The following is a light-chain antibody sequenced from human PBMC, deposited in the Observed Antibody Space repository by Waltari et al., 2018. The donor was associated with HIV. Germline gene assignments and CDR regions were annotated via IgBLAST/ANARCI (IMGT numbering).Light chain of an antibody. CDR2: SDN. Sequence: QSVLTQPPSASGTPGPRVTISCSGGRSNIGSNAVSWYQQLPGTAPKLLIYSDNQRPSGVPDRFSGSKSGTSASLAISGLQSEDEADYHCAGWDDSVDGPVFGGGTILTVL. CDR1: RSNIGSNA. CDR3: AGWDDSVDGPV. J-gene: IGLJ3*02. V-gene: IGLV1-44*01.